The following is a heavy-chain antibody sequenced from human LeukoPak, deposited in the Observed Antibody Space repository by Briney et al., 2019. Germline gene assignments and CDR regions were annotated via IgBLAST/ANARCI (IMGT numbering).Heavy chain of an antibody. D-gene: IGHD6-13*01. CDR2: FYHSGST. J-gene: IGHJ5*02. CDR1: GHSISSGYY. Sequence: PSETLSLTCAVSGHSISSGYYWGWIRQPPGKVLEWIVTFYHSGSTYYNPSLRGRVTISVDTSKNEFSLKMTSVTAADTATYYCARDRPLLSSWSWFDPWGQGTLVTVSS. CDR3: ARDRPLLSSWSWFDP. V-gene: IGHV4-38-2*02.